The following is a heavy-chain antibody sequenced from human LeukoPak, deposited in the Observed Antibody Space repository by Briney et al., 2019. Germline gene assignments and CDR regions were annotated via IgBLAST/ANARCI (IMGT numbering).Heavy chain of an antibody. CDR2: INHSGST. CDR3: ARPQGSYDFWSGSNWFDP. CDR1: GFTFSIYW. D-gene: IGHD3-3*01. Sequence: GSLRLSCTASGFTFSIYWMSWVRQPPGKGLEWIGEINHSGSTNYNPSLKSRVTISVDTSKNQFSLKLSSVTAADTAVYYCARPQGSYDFWSGSNWFDPWGQGTLVTVSS. J-gene: IGHJ5*02. V-gene: IGHV4-34*01.